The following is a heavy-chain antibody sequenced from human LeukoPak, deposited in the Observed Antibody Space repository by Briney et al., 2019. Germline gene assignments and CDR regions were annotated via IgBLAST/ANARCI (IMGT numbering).Heavy chain of an antibody. D-gene: IGHD2-2*01. CDR3: ARNFVPAASGAFDF. J-gene: IGHJ3*01. Sequence: SETLSLTCTVSGGSMSGYYWSWIRQPPGKGLQWIGYIYYSGGTNYNPSLQSRVAISVDTSRNQFSLRLSSLTAADTAVYYCARNFVPAASGAFDFWGQGTLVTVSS. CDR1: GGSMSGYY. V-gene: IGHV4-59*01. CDR2: IYYSGGT.